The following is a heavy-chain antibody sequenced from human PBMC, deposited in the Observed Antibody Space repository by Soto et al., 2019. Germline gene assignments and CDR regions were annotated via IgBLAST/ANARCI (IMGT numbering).Heavy chain of an antibody. V-gene: IGHV1-69*06. CDR2: IIPIFGTA. CDR1: GGTFSSYA. Sequence: QVQLVQSGAEVKKPGSSVKVSCKASGGTFSSYAISWVRQAPGQGLEWMGGIIPIFGTANYAQKFQGRVTITADKSTSTAYMELSSLRSEDTAVYYCARVPNYYDSSGNGPVDYWGQGTLVTVSS. CDR3: ARVPNYYDSSGNGPVDY. J-gene: IGHJ4*02. D-gene: IGHD3-22*01.